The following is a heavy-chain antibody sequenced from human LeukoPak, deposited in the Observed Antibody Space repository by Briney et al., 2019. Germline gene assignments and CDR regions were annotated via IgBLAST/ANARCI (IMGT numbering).Heavy chain of an antibody. D-gene: IGHD6-13*01. CDR1: GYTFTNYG. CDR3: AREGSSSWFHY. J-gene: IGHJ4*02. V-gene: IGHV1-18*01. Sequence: ASVKVSCKASGYTFTNYGINWLRQAPGQGLEWMGWISAYNGNTNYAQRLQGRVTMTTDTSTSTAYMELSSLRSEDTAVYYCAREGSSSWFHYWGQGTLVTVSS. CDR2: ISAYNGNT.